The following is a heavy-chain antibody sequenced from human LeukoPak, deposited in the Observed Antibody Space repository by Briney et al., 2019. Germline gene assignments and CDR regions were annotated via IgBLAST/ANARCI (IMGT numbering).Heavy chain of an antibody. D-gene: IGHD5-18*01. Sequence: GGSLRLSCAVSGFPLSHYSLSWVRQAPGKGLEWVAVISYDGSNKYYADSVKGRFTISRDNSKNTLYLQMNSLRAEDTAVYYCAREWRIHLWFYGGNQPSLRYYGMDVWGQGTTVTVSS. CDR3: AREWRIHLWFYGGNQPSLRYYGMDV. V-gene: IGHV3-30*03. CDR1: GFPLSHYS. CDR2: ISYDGSNK. J-gene: IGHJ6*02.